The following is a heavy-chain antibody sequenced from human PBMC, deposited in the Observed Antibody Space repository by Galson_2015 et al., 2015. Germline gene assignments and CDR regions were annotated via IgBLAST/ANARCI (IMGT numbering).Heavy chain of an antibody. J-gene: IGHJ4*02. Sequence: CAISGDSVSNNIAAWNWIRQSPSRGLEWPGRTFYRSKWFHDYAVSLKSRLTFDADTSKNQFSLLLNSVTPDDTAMYYCARGILAGTRFFDFWGQGILVTVSS. D-gene: IGHD6-19*01. CDR1: GDSVSNNIAA. V-gene: IGHV6-1*01. CDR3: ARGILAGTRFFDF. CDR2: TFYRSKWFH.